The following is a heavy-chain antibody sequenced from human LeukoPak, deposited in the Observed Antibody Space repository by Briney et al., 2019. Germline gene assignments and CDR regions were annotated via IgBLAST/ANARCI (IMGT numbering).Heavy chain of an antibody. Sequence: PSETLSLTCAVYGGSFSGYYWSWIRQPPGKGLEGIGEINHSGSTNYNPSLKSRVTISVDTSKNQFSLKLSSVTAADTAVYYCAREGPGGYSYGMDVWGQGTTVTVSS. CDR3: AREGPGGYSYGMDV. D-gene: IGHD5-18*01. CDR2: INHSGST. CDR1: GGSFSGYY. V-gene: IGHV4-34*01. J-gene: IGHJ6*02.